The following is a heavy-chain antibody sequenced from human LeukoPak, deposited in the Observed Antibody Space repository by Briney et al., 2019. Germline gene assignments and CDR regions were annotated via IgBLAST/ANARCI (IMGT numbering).Heavy chain of an antibody. D-gene: IGHD6-13*01. CDR1: GGSISSSSYY. CDR2: IYYSGST. J-gene: IGHJ4*02. CDR3: ASPSIAAAGPDY. Sequence: SETLSLTCTVSGGSISSSSYYWGWIRQPPGKGLEWIGSIYYSGSTYYNPSLKSRVTISVDTSKNQFSLKLSSVTAPDTAVYYCASPSIAAAGPDYWGQGTLVTVSS. V-gene: IGHV4-39*01.